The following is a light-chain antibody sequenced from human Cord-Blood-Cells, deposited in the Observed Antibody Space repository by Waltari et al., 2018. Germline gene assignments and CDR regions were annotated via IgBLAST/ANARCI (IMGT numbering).Light chain of an antibody. V-gene: IGLV3-19*01. J-gene: IGLJ2*01. CDR3: NSRDSSGNHVV. CDR2: GKN. Sequence: SSELTQDPAVSVALGPTVRITCQGDRLRSYYASWYQQKPGQAPVLVIYGKNNRPSGIPVRFSGSSAGNTASLTSTGAQAEDEADYYCNSRDSSGNHVVFGGGTKLTVL. CDR1: RLRSYY.